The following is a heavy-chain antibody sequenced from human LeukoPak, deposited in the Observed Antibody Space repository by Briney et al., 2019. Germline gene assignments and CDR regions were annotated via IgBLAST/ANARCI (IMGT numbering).Heavy chain of an antibody. CDR3: ARRSPDSSAYGNYFDY. J-gene: IGHJ4*02. D-gene: IGHD5-12*01. CDR1: GGSVSNSNRY. CDR2: IYHSGST. V-gene: IGHV4-39*01. Sequence: SETLSLICTVSGGSVSNSNRYWAWIRQTPGKGLEWIGHIYHSGSTHYSASLKSRVTISVDTSKSQFSLQLTSVTAADTARYFCARRSPDSSAYGNYFDYWGQGILVTASS.